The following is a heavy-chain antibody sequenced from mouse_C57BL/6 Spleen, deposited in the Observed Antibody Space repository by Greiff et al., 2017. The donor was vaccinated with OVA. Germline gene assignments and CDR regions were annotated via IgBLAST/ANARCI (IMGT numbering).Heavy chain of an antibody. J-gene: IGHJ2*01. CDR2: IDPSDSYT. D-gene: IGHD1-1*01. CDR3: ARSLITTVVSSFDY. V-gene: IGHV1-50*01. CDR1: GYTFTSYW. Sequence: QVQLQQPGAELVKPGASVKLSCKASGYTFTSYWMQWVKQRPGQGLEWIGEIDPSDSYTNYNQKFKGKATLTVDTSSSTAYIQLSSLTSEDSAVYYCARSLITTVVSSFDYWGQGTTLTVSS.